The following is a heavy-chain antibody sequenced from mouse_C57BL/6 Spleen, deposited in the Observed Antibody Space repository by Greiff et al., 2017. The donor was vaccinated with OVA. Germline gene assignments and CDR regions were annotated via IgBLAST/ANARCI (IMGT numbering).Heavy chain of an antibody. D-gene: IGHD1-1*01. CDR1: GFNIKDYY. Sequence: VQLKESGAELVKPGASVKLSCTASGFNIKDYYMHWVKQRTEQGLEWIGRIDPEDGETKYAPKFQGKATITADTSSNPAYLPLSSLTSEDTAVXSCSSCWYYGSSWSFDFWGTGTTVTVSS. CDR2: IDPEDGET. J-gene: IGHJ1*03. V-gene: IGHV14-2*01. CDR3: SSCWYYGSSWSFDF.